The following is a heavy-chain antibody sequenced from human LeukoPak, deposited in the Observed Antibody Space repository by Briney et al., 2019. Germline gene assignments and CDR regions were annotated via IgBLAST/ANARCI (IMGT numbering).Heavy chain of an antibody. CDR2: ISYDGSNK. CDR1: GFTFSSYA. D-gene: IGHD6-13*01. J-gene: IGHJ3*01. V-gene: IGHV3-30*04. Sequence: GGSLRLSCAASGFTFSSYAMHWVRQAPGKGLEWVAVISYDGSNKYYADSVKGRFTISRDNSKNTLYLQMNGLRAEDTAVYYCARDVGSSSWYGAFWGQGTMVTVSS. CDR3: ARDVGSSSWYGAF.